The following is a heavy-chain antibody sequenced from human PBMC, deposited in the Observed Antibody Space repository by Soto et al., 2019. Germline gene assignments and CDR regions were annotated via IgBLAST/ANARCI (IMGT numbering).Heavy chain of an antibody. D-gene: IGHD6-6*01. CDR1: GFTFSSYA. CDR2: ISYDGSNK. J-gene: IGHJ6*02. Sequence: QAGGSLRLSCAASGFTFSSYAMHWVRQAPGKGLEWVAVISYDGSNKYYADSVKGRFTISRDNSKNTLYLQMNSRRAEDTAVHYCARGEDSSSDTGYYYYGMDVWGQGTTVTVSS. CDR3: ARGEDSSSDTGYYYYGMDV. V-gene: IGHV3-30-3*01.